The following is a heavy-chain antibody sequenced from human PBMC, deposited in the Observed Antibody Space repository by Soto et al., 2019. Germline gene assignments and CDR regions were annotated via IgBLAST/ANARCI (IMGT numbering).Heavy chain of an antibody. CDR1: GDTFSSYA. V-gene: IGHV1-69*01. CDR2: INPMFGTA. CDR3: ARVGPAHYYDSSGSYSPLDY. D-gene: IGHD3-22*01. Sequence: QVQLVQSGAEVKKPGSSVKVSCKASGDTFSSYAINWVRQAPGQGLEWMGGINPMFGTANYAQKFKGRVTITAGEGTSIVYMELSSLRSEDTAVYYCARVGPAHYYDSSGSYSPLDYWGQGNLVTVSS. J-gene: IGHJ4*02.